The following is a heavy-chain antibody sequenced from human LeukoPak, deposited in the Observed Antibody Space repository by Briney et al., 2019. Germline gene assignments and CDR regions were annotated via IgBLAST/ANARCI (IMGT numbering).Heavy chain of an antibody. D-gene: IGHD4-17*01. J-gene: IGHJ4*02. CDR1: GITLSNYG. Sequence: GGSLRLSCAVSGITLSNYGMSWVRQVPGKGLEWVSGISGSGGNTYYADSVKGRFTISRDNSKNTLYLQMNSLRAEDTAVYYCAKSRAVSTTVIYYFDYWGQGTLVTVFS. CDR2: ISGSGGNT. V-gene: IGHV3-23*01. CDR3: AKSRAVSTTVIYYFDY.